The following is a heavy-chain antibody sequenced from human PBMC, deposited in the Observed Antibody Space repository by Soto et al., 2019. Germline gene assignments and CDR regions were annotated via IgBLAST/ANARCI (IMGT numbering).Heavy chain of an antibody. J-gene: IGHJ4*02. V-gene: IGHV1-8*01. Sequence: QVQLVQSGAELKKPGASVKVSCKASGYTFSNYDMNWVRQATGQGPEWIGWVNPNNGDTGYAQKFQGRVTLTTDISTSAAYMERTSLRSEDTAIYYCAKVSRKGSEIDFDSWGQGTLITVSS. CDR1: GYTFSNYD. CDR2: VNPNNGDT. CDR3: AKVSRKGSEIDFDS. D-gene: IGHD3-10*01.